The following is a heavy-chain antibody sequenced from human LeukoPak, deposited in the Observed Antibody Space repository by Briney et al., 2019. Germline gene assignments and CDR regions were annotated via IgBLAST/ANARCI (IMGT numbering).Heavy chain of an antibody. Sequence: SGGSLRLSCAASGSTFSNYVMSWVRQAPGKGLEWGSLITGGGGSTYYADSVKGRFTISRDNSKHTLYLQMNSLRAEDTAVYSCAKGRYPGSGSYLNSPDYWGQGTLVTVSS. CDR2: ITGGGGST. V-gene: IGHV3-23*01. CDR1: GSTFSNYV. D-gene: IGHD3-10*01. CDR3: AKGRYPGSGSYLNSPDY. J-gene: IGHJ4*02.